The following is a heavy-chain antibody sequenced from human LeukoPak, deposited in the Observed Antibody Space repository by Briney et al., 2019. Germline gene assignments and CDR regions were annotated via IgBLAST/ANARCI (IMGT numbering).Heavy chain of an antibody. Sequence: SQTLSLTCALSGDSVSSNSAAWHWIRQSPSRGLEWLGRTYYRSKWYNEYAVSVKSRITINPHTSKSQFSLQLNSMIPEDTAVYYCASQGALGHIDSWGQGTLVTVSS. CDR1: GDSVSSNSAA. CDR3: ASQGALGHIDS. V-gene: IGHV6-1*01. CDR2: TYYRSKWYN. J-gene: IGHJ4*02.